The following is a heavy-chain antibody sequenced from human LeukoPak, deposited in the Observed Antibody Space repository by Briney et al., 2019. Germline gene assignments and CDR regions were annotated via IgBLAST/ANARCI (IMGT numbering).Heavy chain of an antibody. V-gene: IGHV4-30-2*01. J-gene: IGHJ4*02. CDR3: ARSLNYYDSSGPLDY. CDR2: IYHSGST. D-gene: IGHD3-22*01. CDR1: GGSISSGGYS. Sequence: SSQALSLTCAVSGGSISSGGYSWSWIRQPPGKGLEWIGYIYHSGSTYYNPSLKSRVTISVDRSKNQFSLKLSSVTAADTAVYYCARSLNYYDSSGPLDYWGQGTLVTVSS.